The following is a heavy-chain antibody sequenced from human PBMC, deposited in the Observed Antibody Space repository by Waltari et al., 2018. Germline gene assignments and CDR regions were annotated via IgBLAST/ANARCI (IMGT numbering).Heavy chain of an antibody. CDR3: ASFYCSGGSCAEYFQH. V-gene: IGHV1-69*04. CDR1: GGTFSSYA. CDR2: IIPILGIA. Sequence: QVQLVQSGAEVKKPGSSVKVSCKASGGTFSSYAISWVRQAPGQGLEWMGRIIPILGIANYAQKFQGRVTITAEKSTSTAYMELSSLRSEDTAVYYCASFYCSGGSCAEYFQHWGQGTLVTVSS. D-gene: IGHD2-15*01. J-gene: IGHJ1*01.